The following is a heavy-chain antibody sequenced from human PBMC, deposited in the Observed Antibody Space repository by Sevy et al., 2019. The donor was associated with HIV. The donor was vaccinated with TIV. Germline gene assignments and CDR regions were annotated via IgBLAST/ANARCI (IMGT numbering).Heavy chain of an antibody. D-gene: IGHD2-21*01. CDR2: IDQDGSQK. CDR1: GFTFTDYF. V-gene: IGHV3-7*01. CDR3: ARELCHDDY. Sequence: GGSLRLSCAASGFTFTDYFMGWVRQAPGKGLGWVANIDQDGSQKNYVDSVKGRFTISRDNAKNSVYLQMNRLRVDDTAVYYCARELCHDDYWGQGTVVTVS. J-gene: IGHJ4*02.